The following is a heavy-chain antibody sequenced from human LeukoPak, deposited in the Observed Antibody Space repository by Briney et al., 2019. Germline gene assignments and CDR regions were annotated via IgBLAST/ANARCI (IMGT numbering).Heavy chain of an antibody. D-gene: IGHD3-22*01. CDR2: ISYDGSNK. CDR1: GFTFSSYA. J-gene: IGHJ1*01. V-gene: IGHV3-30*04. Sequence: GGSLRLSCAASGFTFSSYAMHWVRQAPGKGLEWVAVISYDGSNKYYADSVKGRFTISRDNAKNSLYLQMNSLRAEDTAVYYCAREPLDSSYTFQHWGQGTLVTVSS. CDR3: AREPLDSSYTFQH.